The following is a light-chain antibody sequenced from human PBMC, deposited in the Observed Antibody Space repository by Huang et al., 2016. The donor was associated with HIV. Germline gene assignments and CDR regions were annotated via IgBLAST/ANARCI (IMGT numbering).Light chain of an antibody. CDR1: QGICNS. J-gene: IGKJ1*01. CDR3: QQYHSLPWT. CDR2: ATS. V-gene: IGKV1-NL1*01. Sequence: DIQMTQSPSSLSASVGDRVTIPCRASQGICNSLAWYQQKPEKAPRLLLYATSTLESGVPSRFSGSGSGTHYTLTINTLQPEDIASYYCQQYHSLPWTFGQGTKVEIK.